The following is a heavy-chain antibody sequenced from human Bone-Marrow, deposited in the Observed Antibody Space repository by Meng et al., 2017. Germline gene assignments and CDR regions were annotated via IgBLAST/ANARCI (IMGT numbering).Heavy chain of an antibody. D-gene: IGHD2-21*01. J-gene: IGHJ4*02. CDR1: GGSFSAYD. CDR2: INHSGST. Sequence: QVQVQQWGAGLFKPSETLSLTCALYGGSFSAYDWSWFRQPTGKGLEWLGQINHSGSTNDNPSLKSRVTISIDTSRNQLSLKLSSVTAADTAVYYCRLAYCMGDCVDYWGQGTLVTVSS. CDR3: RLAYCMGDCVDY. V-gene: IGHV4-34*01.